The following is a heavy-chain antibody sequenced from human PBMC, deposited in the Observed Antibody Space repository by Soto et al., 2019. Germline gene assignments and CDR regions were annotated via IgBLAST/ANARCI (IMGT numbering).Heavy chain of an antibody. J-gene: IGHJ4*02. D-gene: IGHD5-18*01. CDR1: GGSISTSYW. CDR3: ARSDTTMADY. Sequence: QVRLQESGPGLVKPSGTLSLTCAVSGGSISTSYWWSWVRQPPGKGLEWIGEIYHSGSTNYNPSLKSRVTISVDKSKNRFSLKRTSVTAADTAVYFYARSDTTMADYWGQGTLVTVSS. V-gene: IGHV4-4*02. CDR2: IYHSGST.